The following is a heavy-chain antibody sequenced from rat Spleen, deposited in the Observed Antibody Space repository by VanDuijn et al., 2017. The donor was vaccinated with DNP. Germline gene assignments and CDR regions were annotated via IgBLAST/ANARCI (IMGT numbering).Heavy chain of an antibody. CDR1: GFTFNDFY. CDR3: ARYSLRRVWDY. Sequence: EVQLVESGGGLVQPGRSLKLSCVASGFTFNDFYMAWVRQTPQKGLEWVAYIGYDGDSNYNGDSVQGRFTISRDNAKSTLYLQMNSLRSEDMATYYCARYSLRRVWDYWGQGVMVTVSS. V-gene: IGHV5-22*01. CDR2: IGYDGDSN. J-gene: IGHJ2*01. D-gene: IGHD1-11*01.